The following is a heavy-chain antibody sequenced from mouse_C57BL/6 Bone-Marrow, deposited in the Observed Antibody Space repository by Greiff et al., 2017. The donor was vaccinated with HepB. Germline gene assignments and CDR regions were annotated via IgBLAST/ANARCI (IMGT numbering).Heavy chain of an antibody. CDR2: IDPSDSYT. D-gene: IGHD2-13*01. J-gene: IGHJ2*01. Sequence: VQLQQPGAELVRPGTSVKLSCKASGYTFTSYWMHWVKQRPGQGLEWIGVIDPSDSYTNYNQKFKGKATLTVDKSYSTAYMQLSSLTSEDSAFYYCASDYVPHFDYWGQGTTLTVSS. CDR1: GYTFTSYW. V-gene: IGHV1-59*01. CDR3: ASDYVPHFDY.